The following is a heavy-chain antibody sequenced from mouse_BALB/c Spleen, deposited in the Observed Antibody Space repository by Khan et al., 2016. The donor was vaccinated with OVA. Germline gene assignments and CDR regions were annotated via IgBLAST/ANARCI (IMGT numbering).Heavy chain of an antibody. CDR1: GFSLTRYG. V-gene: IGHV2-9*02. J-gene: IGHJ2*01. CDR2: IWAGGNT. Sequence: QVQLKQSGPGLVAPSQSLSITCTVSGFSLTRYGVHWVRQPPGKGLEWLGVIWAGGNTHYNSALMSRLSIFKDNSKSQVCLKMNSRQTDDTAMYYCARIGEMWGQGTTLTVSS. D-gene: IGHD3-1*01. CDR3: ARIGEM.